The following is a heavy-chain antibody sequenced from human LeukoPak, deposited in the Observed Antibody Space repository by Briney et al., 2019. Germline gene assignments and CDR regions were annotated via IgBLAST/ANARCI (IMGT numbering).Heavy chain of an antibody. Sequence: SETLSLTCAVFGGSFSGYYWSWIRQPPGKGLEWIGEINHSGSTNYNPSLKSRVTISVDTSKNQFSLKLSSVTAADTAVYCCARDRDYYDSSGYYHADWGQGTLVTVSS. D-gene: IGHD3-22*01. V-gene: IGHV4-34*01. CDR3: ARDRDYYDSSGYYHAD. J-gene: IGHJ4*02. CDR2: INHSGST. CDR1: GGSFSGYY.